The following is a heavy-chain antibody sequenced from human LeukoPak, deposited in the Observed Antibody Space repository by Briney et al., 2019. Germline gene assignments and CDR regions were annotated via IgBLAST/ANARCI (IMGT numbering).Heavy chain of an antibody. J-gene: IGHJ4*02. D-gene: IGHD1/OR15-1a*01. CDR2: IYYTGNT. CDR1: GGSISSYY. Sequence: SETLSLTCTVSGGSISSYYWSWIRQPPGKGLEWIGYIYYTGNTNYNPSLKSRVTISVDTSRNQLSLKLSSVTAADTAVCYCARELNNRFDYWGQGTLVTVSS. CDR3: ARELNNRFDY. V-gene: IGHV4-59*01.